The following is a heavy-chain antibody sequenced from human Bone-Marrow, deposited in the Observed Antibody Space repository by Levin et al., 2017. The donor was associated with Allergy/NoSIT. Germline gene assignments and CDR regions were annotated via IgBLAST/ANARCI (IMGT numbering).Heavy chain of an antibody. V-gene: IGHV4-4*02. CDR2: IYHSGST. CDR3: ARDDRNSSSWPKTYWYFDL. D-gene: IGHD6-13*01. J-gene: IGHJ2*01. CDR1: GGSISSSNW. Sequence: PSETLSLTCAVSGGSISSSNWWSWVRQPPGKGLEWIGEIYHSGSTNYNPSLKSRVTISVDKSKNQFSLKLSSVTAADTAVYYCARDDRNSSSWPKTYWYFDLWGRGTLVTVSS.